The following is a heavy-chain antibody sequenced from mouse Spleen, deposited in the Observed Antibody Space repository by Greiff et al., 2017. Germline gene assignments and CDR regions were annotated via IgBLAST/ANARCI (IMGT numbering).Heavy chain of an antibody. J-gene: IGHJ2*01. Sequence: VQRVESGAELVRPGTSVKMSCKASGYTFTNYWIGWAKQRPGQGLEWIGVINPGSGGTNYNEKFKGKATLTADKSSSTAYMQLSSLTSDDSAVYFCAREGRYWGQGTTLTVSS. CDR2: INPGSGGT. CDR1: GYTFTNYW. D-gene: IGHD3-3*01. CDR3: AREGRY. V-gene: IGHV1-54*01.